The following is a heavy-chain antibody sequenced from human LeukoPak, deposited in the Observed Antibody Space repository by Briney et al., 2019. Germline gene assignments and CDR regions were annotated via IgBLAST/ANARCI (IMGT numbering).Heavy chain of an antibody. J-gene: IGHJ1*01. D-gene: IGHD2/OR15-2a*01. CDR1: GVSITSYY. CDR2: IYTSGST. V-gene: IGHV4-4*07. Sequence: SETLSLTCNVSGVSITSYYWSWIRQPAGKGLEWIGRIYTSGSTNYNPSLKSRVTISVDTSKNQFSLKLSSVTAADTAVYYCARAGLPFLEYFQHWGQGTLVTVSS. CDR3: ARAGLPFLEYFQH.